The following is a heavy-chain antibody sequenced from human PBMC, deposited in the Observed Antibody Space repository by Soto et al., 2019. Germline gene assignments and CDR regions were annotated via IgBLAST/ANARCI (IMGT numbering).Heavy chain of an antibody. Sequence: SETLSLTCTVSGAPISAFYWSWIRQSPGKGLEWIGHIYYTGSTNYNPSLNSRVTISLDTSKNQFSLKLSSVAAADTAVYYCARRRDGYTGVWFDPWGQGTLVTVSS. J-gene: IGHJ5*02. CDR3: ARRRDGYTGVWFDP. CDR2: IYYTGST. D-gene: IGHD5-12*01. V-gene: IGHV4-59*01. CDR1: GAPISAFY.